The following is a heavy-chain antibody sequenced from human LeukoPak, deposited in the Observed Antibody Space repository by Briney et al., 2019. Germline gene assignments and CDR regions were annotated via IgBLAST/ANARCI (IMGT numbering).Heavy chain of an antibody. D-gene: IGHD1-26*01. Sequence: PGGSLRLSCAASGFTFSNYWMSWVRQAPGKGLEWVANIKQDESEKYYVDSVKGRFTISRDNARNSRYLQMNSLRAEDTAVYYCFISSTARGGLDYWCQGTLVTVSS. CDR3: FISSTARGGLDY. J-gene: IGHJ4*02. CDR1: GFTFSNYW. V-gene: IGHV3-7*01. CDR2: IKQDESEK.